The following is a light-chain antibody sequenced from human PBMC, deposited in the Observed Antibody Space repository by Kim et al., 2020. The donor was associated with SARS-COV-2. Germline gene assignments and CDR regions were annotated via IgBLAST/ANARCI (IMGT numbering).Light chain of an antibody. V-gene: IGKV3-15*01. Sequence: VSAGERDTTSCRASQRISSNLAWYHQTPGQPPRLLMHDAATRAPGVPDRFSGSGSGTEFSLTISSLQSEDSAVYYCQQYNTWPMYTFGQGTKLEI. CDR3: QQYNTWPMYT. CDR2: DAA. CDR1: QRISSN. J-gene: IGKJ2*01.